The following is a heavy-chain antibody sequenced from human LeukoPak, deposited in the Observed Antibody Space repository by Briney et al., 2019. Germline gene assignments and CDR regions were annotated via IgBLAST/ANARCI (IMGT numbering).Heavy chain of an antibody. Sequence: GASVKVSCKASGYSFTGHYIHWVRQAPGQGLEWMGWLNPNSGGTKFAQKFQARVTLTRDTSISTAYMELSRLRSDDTAVYYCARDQVYYDSSGYYYGANAFDIWGQGTMVTVSS. J-gene: IGHJ3*02. CDR2: LNPNSGGT. D-gene: IGHD3-22*01. CDR3: ARDQVYYDSSGYYYGANAFDI. CDR1: GYSFTGHY. V-gene: IGHV1-2*02.